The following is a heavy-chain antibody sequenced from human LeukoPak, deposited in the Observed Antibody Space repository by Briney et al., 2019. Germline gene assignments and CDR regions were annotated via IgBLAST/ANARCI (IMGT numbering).Heavy chain of an antibody. CDR3: ARKGAVAGDAFDI. D-gene: IGHD6-19*01. CDR2: IWYDGSNK. J-gene: IGHJ3*02. CDR1: GFTFSSYG. V-gene: IGHV3-33*01. Sequence: PGGSLRLSCAASGFTFSSYGMHWVRQAPSKGLEWVAVIWYDGSNKYYADSVKGRFTISRDNSKNTLYLQMNSLRAEDTAVYYCARKGAVAGDAFDIWGQGTMVTVSS.